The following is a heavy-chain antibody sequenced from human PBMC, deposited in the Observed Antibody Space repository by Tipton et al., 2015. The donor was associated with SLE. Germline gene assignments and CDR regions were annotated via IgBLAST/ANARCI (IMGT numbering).Heavy chain of an antibody. CDR3: AGILHRIATMV. CDR2: ISSSGSTI. V-gene: IGHV3-48*03. CDR1: GFTFSSYE. D-gene: IGHD6-13*01. Sequence: LRLSCAASGFTFSSYEMNWVRQAPGKGLEWVSYISSSGSTIYYADSVKGRFTISRDNAKNSLYLQMNSLRAEDTAVYYCAGILHRIATMVWGQGTMVTVSS. J-gene: IGHJ3*01.